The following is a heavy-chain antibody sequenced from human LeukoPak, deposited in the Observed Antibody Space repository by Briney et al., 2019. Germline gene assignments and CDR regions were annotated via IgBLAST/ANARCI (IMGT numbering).Heavy chain of an antibody. CDR1: GYTFTSYY. D-gene: IGHD4-17*01. CDR2: MNPNSGNT. J-gene: IGHJ4*02. CDR3: ARDYGDSSGYFDY. Sequence: ASVKVSCKASGYTFTSYYMHWVRQATGQGLEWMGWMNPNSGNTGYAQKFQGRVTMTRNTSISTAYMELSSLRSEDTAVYYCARDYGDSSGYFDYWGQGTLVTVSS. V-gene: IGHV1-8*02.